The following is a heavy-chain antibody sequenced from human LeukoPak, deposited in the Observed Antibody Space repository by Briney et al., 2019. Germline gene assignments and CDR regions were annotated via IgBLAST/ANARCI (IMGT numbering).Heavy chain of an antibody. V-gene: IGHV1-69*10. Sequence: SVKVSCKASGGTFSSYAISWVRQAPGQGLEWMGGIIPIFGIANYAQKFQGRVTITADKSTSTAYMELSSLRSEDTAVYYCARGPEGYYYYYYMDVWGRGTTVTVSS. J-gene: IGHJ6*03. CDR2: IIPIFGIA. CDR3: ARGPEGYYYYYYMDV. CDR1: GGTFSSYA.